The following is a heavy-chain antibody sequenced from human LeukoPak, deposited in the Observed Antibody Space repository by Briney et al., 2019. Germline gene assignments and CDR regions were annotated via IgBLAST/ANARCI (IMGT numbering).Heavy chain of an antibody. J-gene: IGHJ4*02. D-gene: IGHD6-19*01. CDR1: GGSISSNNW. Sequence: SVTLSLTCAVSGGSISSNNWWSWVRQPPGKGLEWIGEIYHSGSTNYNPSLKSQVTISVDKSKNLFSLKLSSVTAADSAVYYCARIRVAVAGFDYWGQGTLVTVSS. CDR2: IYHSGST. V-gene: IGHV4-4*02. CDR3: ARIRVAVAGFDY.